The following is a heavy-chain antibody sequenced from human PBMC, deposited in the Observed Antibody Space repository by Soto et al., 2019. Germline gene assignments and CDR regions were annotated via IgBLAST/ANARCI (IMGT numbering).Heavy chain of an antibody. CDR2: IYYNGKT. Sequence: QVQLQESGPGLVKPSETLSLTCTVSGGSISNHYWSWIRQPPGKGLEWIGYIYYNGKTNYNPPLNSRVTMSVDTSKNQISLNLSSVTAADTAVYYCTRANWYSEYWGQGTLVTVSS. J-gene: IGHJ4*02. CDR1: GGSISNHY. CDR3: TRANWYSEY. V-gene: IGHV4-59*11. D-gene: IGHD7-27*01.